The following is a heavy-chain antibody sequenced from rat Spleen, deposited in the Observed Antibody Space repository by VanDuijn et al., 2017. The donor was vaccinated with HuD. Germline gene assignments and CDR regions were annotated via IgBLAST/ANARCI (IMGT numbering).Heavy chain of an antibody. CDR1: GFTFNNYW. CDR2: ITNTGGST. CDR3: TGTTVALFDY. V-gene: IGHV5-31*01. D-gene: IGHD1-1*01. J-gene: IGHJ2*01. Sequence: EVQLVESGGGLVQPGRSLKLSCVASGFTFNNYWMTWIRQAPGKGLEWVASITNTGGSTYYPDSVKGRFTISRDNANSTLYLQMNSLRSEDTATYYCTGTTVALFDYWGQGVMVTVSS.